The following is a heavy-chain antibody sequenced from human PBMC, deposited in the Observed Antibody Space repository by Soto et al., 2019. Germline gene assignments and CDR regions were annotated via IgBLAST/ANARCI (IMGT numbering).Heavy chain of an antibody. Sequence: QVQLEQSGAEVKKPGSSVKVSCKASGGTFRTAAVSWVRQAPGQGLEWMGGIMPVFRTPDYAQKFHGRVNITADESTSTAYMELSGLRSDDTAVYYCARDNDRPQLGGNYYYILDVWGQGTTITVSS. CDR2: IMPVFRTP. CDR1: GGTFRTAA. J-gene: IGHJ6*02. CDR3: ARDNDRPQLGGNYYYILDV. D-gene: IGHD2-8*01. V-gene: IGHV1-69*12.